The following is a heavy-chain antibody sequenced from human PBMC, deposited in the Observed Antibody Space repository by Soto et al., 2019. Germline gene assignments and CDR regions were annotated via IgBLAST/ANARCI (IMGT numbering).Heavy chain of an antibody. J-gene: IGHJ4*02. V-gene: IGHV6-1*01. CDR2: TYYRSKWYN. Sequence: SQTLSLTCGISGDSVSSNSAAWYWLRQSPSRGLEWLGRTYYRSKWYNDYAVPVESRITINPDTSKNQFSLKLNFVTPEDTAVYFCARGEQYSGRIFDYWGQGTLVTVSS. CDR1: GDSVSSNSAA. D-gene: IGHD1-26*01. CDR3: ARGEQYSGRIFDY.